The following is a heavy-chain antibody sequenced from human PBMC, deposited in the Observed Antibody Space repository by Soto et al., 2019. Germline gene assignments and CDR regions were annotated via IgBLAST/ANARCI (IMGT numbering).Heavy chain of an antibody. Sequence: EVQVVESGGGLIQPGGSLRLSCVASGFTFNIYWMHWVRQAPGKGLVWVSRIKFDESTTSYADSVKGRFTISRDNAKNTVFLQMNSLRADATGVYYCSRGIRNYYGVDVWGQGTTVTVSS. J-gene: IGHJ6*02. CDR2: IKFDESTT. V-gene: IGHV3-74*01. CDR3: SRGIRNYYGVDV. CDR1: GFTFNIYW. D-gene: IGHD5-18*01.